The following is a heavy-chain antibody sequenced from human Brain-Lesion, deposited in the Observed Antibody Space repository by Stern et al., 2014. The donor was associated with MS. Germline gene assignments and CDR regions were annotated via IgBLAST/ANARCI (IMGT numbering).Heavy chain of an antibody. CDR2: IYYSGNT. Sequence: MQLVESGPGLVKPSETLSLTCTVAGGSVSSTSYAWAWIRQPPGKGLEWIGTIYYSGNTHYSPSLKSRLTISLDTSKHQFLLQLRSVTAADTAVYYCAGEEDIRYCSGGSCTGNWFDPWGQGTLVTVSS. CDR3: AGEEDIRYCSGGSCTGNWFDP. J-gene: IGHJ5*02. CDR1: GGSVSSTSYA. V-gene: IGHV4-39*01. D-gene: IGHD2-15*01.